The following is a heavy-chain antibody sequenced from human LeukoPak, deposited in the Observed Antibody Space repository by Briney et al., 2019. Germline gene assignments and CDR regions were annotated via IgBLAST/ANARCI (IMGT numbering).Heavy chain of an antibody. CDR1: GFTFSSYW. Sequence: PGGSLRLSCAASGFTFSSYWMSWVRQAPGKGLEWVANIKQDGSEQNYVDSVKGRFTISGDNAKNSLYLQMNSLRAEDTAVYYCARDSCSSTSCYWGVFDYWGQGTLVTVSS. CDR2: IKQDGSEQ. D-gene: IGHD2-2*01. CDR3: ARDSCSSTSCYWGVFDY. J-gene: IGHJ4*02. V-gene: IGHV3-7*03.